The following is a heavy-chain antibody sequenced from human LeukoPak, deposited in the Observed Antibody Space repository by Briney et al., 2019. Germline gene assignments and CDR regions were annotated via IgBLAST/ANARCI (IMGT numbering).Heavy chain of an antibody. CDR3: VRQIRTTTDYLDY. CDR1: GISLGDNA. D-gene: IGHD4-17*01. V-gene: IGHV3-49*04. CDR2: IRSKVYGGTT. Sequence: GGSLRLSCTASGISLGDNALSWVRQAPGKGLEWVGFIRSKVYGGTTEYAASVKGRFTISRDDSTSIAYLQRNSLKTEDTAVYYCVRQIRTTTDYLDYWGQGTLVTVSS. J-gene: IGHJ4*02.